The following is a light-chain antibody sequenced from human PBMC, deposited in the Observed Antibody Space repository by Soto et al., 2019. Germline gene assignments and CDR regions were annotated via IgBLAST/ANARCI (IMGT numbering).Light chain of an antibody. Sequence: AIRMTQSPSSFSASTGDRVTITCRASQGISSYLAWYQQKPGKAPKLLIYAASTLQSGVPSRFSGSGSGTDFTLTISCLQSEDFATYYCQQYYRYPPTFGPGTKVDIK. CDR1: QGISSY. CDR2: AAS. V-gene: IGKV1-8*01. J-gene: IGKJ3*01. CDR3: QQYYRYPPT.